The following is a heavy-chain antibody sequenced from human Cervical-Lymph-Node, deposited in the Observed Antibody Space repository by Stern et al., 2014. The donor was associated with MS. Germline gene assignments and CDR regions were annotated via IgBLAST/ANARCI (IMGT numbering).Heavy chain of an antibody. D-gene: IGHD2-15*01. CDR1: GGTFSTHA. J-gene: IGHJ4*02. Sequence: MQLVESGAEVKKPGSSVKVSCKSSGGTFSTHAISWVRQAPGQGLERLGRIIPILATTEYAQSFQGRLTIDADESTGTAYMELRRLTPDDTAVYYCAREKSDCSGGSCFSSLDYWGQGTLVTVSS. CDR2: IIPILATT. V-gene: IGHV1-69*11. CDR3: AREKSDCSGGSCFSSLDY.